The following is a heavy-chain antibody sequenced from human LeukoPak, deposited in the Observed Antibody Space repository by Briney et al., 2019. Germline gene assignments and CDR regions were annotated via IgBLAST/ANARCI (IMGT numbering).Heavy chain of an antibody. Sequence: SETLSLTCTVSGGYISTSNYWGWIRQPPGKGPEWIGSIHYSGSTYYNPSLKSRVTISVDTSKNQFSLKLSSVTAADTAVYYCARAASTAARRDWFDPWGQGTLVTVSS. CDR2: IHYSGST. D-gene: IGHD6-6*01. V-gene: IGHV4-39*01. J-gene: IGHJ5*02. CDR1: GGYISTSNY. CDR3: ARAASTAARRDWFDP.